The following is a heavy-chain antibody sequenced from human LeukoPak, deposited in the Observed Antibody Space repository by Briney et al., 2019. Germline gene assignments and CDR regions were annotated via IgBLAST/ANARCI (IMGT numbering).Heavy chain of an antibody. V-gene: IGHV3-9*01. J-gene: IGHJ5*02. Sequence: GGSLRLSCAASGFTLVDYAMHWFRQAPGKGLEWVSGISWNSGSIGYADSVKGRFTISRDNAKNSLYLQMNSLRAEDTALYYCAKAATVTSNWFDPWGQGTLVTVSS. CDR1: GFTLVDYA. D-gene: IGHD4-17*01. CDR3: AKAATVTSNWFDP. CDR2: ISWNSGSI.